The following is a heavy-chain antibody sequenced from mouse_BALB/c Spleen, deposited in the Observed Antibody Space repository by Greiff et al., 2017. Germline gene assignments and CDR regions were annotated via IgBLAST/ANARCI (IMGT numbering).Heavy chain of an antibody. D-gene: IGHD2-1*01. CDR1: GYTFTSYW. Sequence: VQVVESGAELARPGASVKLSCKASGYTFTSYWMQWVKQRPGQGLEWIGAIYPGDGDTRYTQKFKGKATLTADKSSSTAYMQLSSLASEDSAVYYCARGNGNYVDYYAMDYWGQGTSVTVSS. CDR2: IYPGDGDT. CDR3: ARGNGNYVDYYAMDY. V-gene: IGHV1-87*01. J-gene: IGHJ4*01.